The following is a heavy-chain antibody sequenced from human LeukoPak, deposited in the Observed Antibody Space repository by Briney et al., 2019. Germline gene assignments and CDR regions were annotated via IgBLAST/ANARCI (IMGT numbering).Heavy chain of an antibody. V-gene: IGHV4-59*01. CDR1: AGSMSDYY. CDR2: IYYTGST. Sequence: SETLSLTCTVSAGSMSDYYWSWIRQPPGKGLEWIGYIYYTGSTNYNPSLKDRVTISIDTSKNQFSLKLSSVTAAGTALYYCASDYTMTHASDICGRGTLVTVSS. J-gene: IGHJ3*02. CDR3: ASDYTMTHASDI. D-gene: IGHD3-22*01.